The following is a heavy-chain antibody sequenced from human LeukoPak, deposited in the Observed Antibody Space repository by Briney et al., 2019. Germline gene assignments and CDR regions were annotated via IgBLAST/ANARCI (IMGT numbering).Heavy chain of an antibody. D-gene: IGHD1-1*01. J-gene: IGHJ4*02. V-gene: IGHV4-39*07. CDR2: IYYSGST. CDR1: GFTFSTYT. CDR3: ARDTNKYGFFDY. Sequence: GSLRLSCAASGFTFSTYTMSWVRQAPGKGLEWIGSIYYSGSTYYNPSLKSRVTISVDTSKNQFSLKLTSVTAADTAVYYCARDTNKYGFFDYWGQGTLVTVSS.